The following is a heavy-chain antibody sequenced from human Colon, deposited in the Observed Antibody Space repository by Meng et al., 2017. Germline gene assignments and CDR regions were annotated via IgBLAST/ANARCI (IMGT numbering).Heavy chain of an antibody. D-gene: IGHD3-10*01. V-gene: IGHV4-4*02. CDR3: ARDLGSGGSYGMAF. CDR2: GFHTGHT. Sequence: QVQLQESGSGLVKPAETLIRTGLVSGDSIRSTNWWTWVRQPTGKGLEWIGEGFHTGHTRYNPALESRVTISVDNSMDQFSLRLNSVSAADTTVYYCARDLGSGGSYGMAFWAPRTMVTVSS. CDR1: GDSIRSTNW. J-gene: IGHJ6*02.